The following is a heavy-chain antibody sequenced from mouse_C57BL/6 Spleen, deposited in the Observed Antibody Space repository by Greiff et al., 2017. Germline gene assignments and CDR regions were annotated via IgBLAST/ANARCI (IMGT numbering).Heavy chain of an antibody. CDR2: IDPEDGET. V-gene: IGHV14-2*01. D-gene: IGHD1-1*01. CDR1: GFNIKDYY. Sequence: VQLKESGAELVKPGASVKLSCTASGFNIKDYYMHWVKQRPEQGLEWIGRIDPEDGETKYAPKFQGKATITADTSSNTAYLQLSSLTSEDTAVYYCASDYYGSSYEAMDYWGQGTSVTVSS. CDR3: ASDYYGSSYEAMDY. J-gene: IGHJ4*01.